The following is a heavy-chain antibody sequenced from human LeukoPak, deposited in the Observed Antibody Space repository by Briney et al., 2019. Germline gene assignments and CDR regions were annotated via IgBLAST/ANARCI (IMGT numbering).Heavy chain of an antibody. CDR3: ARPSRSRYCSGGSCSVNWFDP. D-gene: IGHD2-15*01. CDR1: GGSFSGYY. Sequence: SETLSLTCAVYGGSFSGYYWSWIRQPPGKGLEWIGEINHSRSTYYNPSLKSRVTISVDTSKNQFSLKLSSVTAADTAVYYCARPSRSRYCSGGSCSVNWFDPWGQGTLVTVSS. V-gene: IGHV4-34*01. CDR2: INHSRST. J-gene: IGHJ5*02.